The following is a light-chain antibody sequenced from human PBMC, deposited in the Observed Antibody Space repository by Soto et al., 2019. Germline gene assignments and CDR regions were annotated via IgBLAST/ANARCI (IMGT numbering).Light chain of an antibody. J-gene: IGKJ4*01. CDR1: QSVSSY. CDR2: DAS. V-gene: IGKV3-11*01. Sequence: EIVLTQSPATLSLSPGERATLSCRASQSVSSYLAWYQQKPGQAPRLLIYDASNRATGIPARFSGSGSGTDFTLTIRSLEPEDFAVYYCQQRRNWPPWELTFGGGTKVEIK. CDR3: QQRRNWPPWELT.